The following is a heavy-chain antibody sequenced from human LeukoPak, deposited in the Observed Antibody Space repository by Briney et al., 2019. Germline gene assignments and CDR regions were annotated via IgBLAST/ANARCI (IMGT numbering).Heavy chain of an antibody. D-gene: IGHD1-26*01. CDR1: GFIFDDYA. V-gene: IGHV3-43*02. CDR3: ANLADSGVGSRKEGFDY. Sequence: GGCLRPSCEASGFIFDDYAMHWVRQAPGKGLEWVALISGDGGRSYYADYMKGRVTISRDHSRNSLFLQMNSLRPEDTAFYYCANLADSGVGSRKEGFDYWGRGTLVTVSS. CDR2: ISGDGGRS. J-gene: IGHJ4*02.